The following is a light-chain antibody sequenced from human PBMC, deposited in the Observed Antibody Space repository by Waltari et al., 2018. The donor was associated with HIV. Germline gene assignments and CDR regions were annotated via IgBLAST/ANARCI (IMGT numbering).Light chain of an antibody. Sequence: SYEVTQPPSAAVSPGPPASPTCSGYELGANYTCWYQQKPGQSPLLGIYQDNKRPSGIPERFSGSSSGHTATLTISGTLPVDEADYYCQAWGSSTSGVFGRGTKLTVL. J-gene: IGLJ2*01. CDR2: QDN. CDR3: QAWGSSTSGV. CDR1: ELGANY. V-gene: IGLV3-1*01.